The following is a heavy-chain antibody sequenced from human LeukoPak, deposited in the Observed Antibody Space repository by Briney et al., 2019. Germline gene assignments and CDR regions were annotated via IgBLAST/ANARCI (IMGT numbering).Heavy chain of an antibody. V-gene: IGHV3-66*01. J-gene: IGHJ4*02. CDR3: ARVDHYYDSSGYYGAFDY. CDR1: GLTVSSSH. CDR2: IYSGGGT. Sequence: GGSLRLSCAVSGLTVSSSHMSWVRQAPGKGLEWVSVIYSGGGTYYAASVKGRFTISRDNSKNTVSLQMNSLRAEDTAVYYCARVDHYYDSSGYYGAFDYWGEGTLVPLSS. D-gene: IGHD3-22*01.